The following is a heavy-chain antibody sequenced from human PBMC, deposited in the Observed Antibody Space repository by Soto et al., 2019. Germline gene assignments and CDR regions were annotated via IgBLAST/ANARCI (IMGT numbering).Heavy chain of an antibody. CDR3: EREVCYSSAERFAS. V-gene: IGHV6-1*01. J-gene: IGHJ4*02. CDR2: TYYRSKWYN. CDR1: GDSVSSNSAA. D-gene: IGHD6-25*01. Sequence: PSQTLSLTCAISGDSVSSNSAAWNWIRQSPSRGLEWLGRTYYRSKWYNDYAVSVKSRITINPDTSKNQFSLQLNSVTPEDTAVYLCEREVCYSSAERFASRGQGPLVTVSS.